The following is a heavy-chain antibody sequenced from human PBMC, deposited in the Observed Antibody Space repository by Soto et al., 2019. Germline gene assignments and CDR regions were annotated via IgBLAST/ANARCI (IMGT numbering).Heavy chain of an antibody. J-gene: IGHJ4*02. CDR2: ISYDGSNK. Sequence: PGGSLRLSCATSGFILSDCAMNWVRQAPGKGLEWVAVISYDGSNKYYADSVKGRFTISRDNSKNTLYLQMNSLRAEDTAVYYCARDVQQWPVGPPYFDYWGQGTLVTVSS. CDR1: GFILSDCA. CDR3: ARDVQQWPVGPPYFDY. D-gene: IGHD6-19*01. V-gene: IGHV3-30-3*01.